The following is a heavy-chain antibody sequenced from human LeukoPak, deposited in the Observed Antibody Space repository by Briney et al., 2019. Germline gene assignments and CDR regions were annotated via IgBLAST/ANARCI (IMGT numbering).Heavy chain of an antibody. V-gene: IGHV1-24*01. CDR2: FDPEDGET. CDR1: GYTLTELS. J-gene: IGHJ4*02. CDR3: ARRYYGSGTDYYFDY. Sequence: ASVKVSCKVSGYTLTELSMHWVRQAPGKGLEWMGGFDPEDGETIYAQKFQGRVTMTEDTSTDTAYMELSSLRSEGTAVYYCARRYYGSGTDYYFDYWGQGTLVTVSS. D-gene: IGHD3-10*01.